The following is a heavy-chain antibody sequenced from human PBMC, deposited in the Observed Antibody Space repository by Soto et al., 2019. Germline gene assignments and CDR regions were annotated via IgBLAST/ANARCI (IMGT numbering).Heavy chain of an antibody. V-gene: IGHV1-58*02. J-gene: IGHJ6*02. CDR1: GFDFGSFG. CDR2: IVVASGRT. Sequence: SVKVSCKASGFDFGSFGIQFLRQTRGRGLEWIGWIVVASGRTSYARQFQGRVAFSRDMSSTTAYMDLYDLKSDDTAVYFCSADHPHTAIGWPVWGQGTTVTVSS. CDR3: SADHPHTAIGWPV.